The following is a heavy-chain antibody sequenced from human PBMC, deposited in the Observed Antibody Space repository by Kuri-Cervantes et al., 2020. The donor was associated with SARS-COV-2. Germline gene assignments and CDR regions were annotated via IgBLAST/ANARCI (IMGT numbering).Heavy chain of an antibody. CDR2: INHSGST. D-gene: IGHD4-17*01. CDR1: GGSFSGYY. Sequence: ESLKISCAVYGGSFSGYYWSWIRQPPGKGLEWIGEINHSGSTNYNPSLKSRVTISVDTSKNQFSLKLSSVTAADTAVYYYARLSTVTDNYGMDVWGQGTTVTVSS. J-gene: IGHJ6*02. CDR3: ARLSTVTDNYGMDV. V-gene: IGHV4-34*01.